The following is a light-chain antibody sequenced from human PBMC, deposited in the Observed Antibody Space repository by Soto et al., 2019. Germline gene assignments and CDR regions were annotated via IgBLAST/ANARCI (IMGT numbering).Light chain of an antibody. V-gene: IGKV3-20*01. CDR3: QQYVTSLWT. CDR1: QTVNSGY. CDR2: GAS. J-gene: IGKJ1*01. Sequence: EIVLTQSPGTLSLSPGETATLSCRASQTVNSGYLAWYQQKPGQAPRLLIYGASNRATAIPARFSGSGSGTDFTLTISSLEPEDFAMYFCQQYVTSLWTFGQGTKVDIK.